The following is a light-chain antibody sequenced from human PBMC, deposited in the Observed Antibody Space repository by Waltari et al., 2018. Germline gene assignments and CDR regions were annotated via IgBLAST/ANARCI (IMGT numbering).Light chain of an antibody. CDR1: QSGRSSY. CDR2: GAS. V-gene: IGKV3-20*01. J-gene: IGKJ3*01. CDR3: QQYGSSPFT. Sequence: EIVLPQSPGTLSLSPGERATLSCRASQSGRSSYLAWYQQKPGQAPRLLIYGASIRATGIPDRFSGSWAGADFTLTISRLEPEDFAVYYCQQYGSSPFTFGPGTKVDI.